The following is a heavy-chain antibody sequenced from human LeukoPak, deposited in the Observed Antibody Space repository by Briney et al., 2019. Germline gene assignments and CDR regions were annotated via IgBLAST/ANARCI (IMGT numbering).Heavy chain of an antibody. CDR3: ARDFLVAGTSTY. V-gene: IGHV1-2*02. CDR1: GYTFTVYY. CDR2: INPNSGGT. Sequence: ASVKVSCKASGYTFTVYYIHWVRHAPRQGLEWGGWINPNSGGTKYAEKVQGRVTMTRDTSSSTAYMELSWLRFDDSAVYYCARDFLVAGTSTYWGQGTLVTVSS. J-gene: IGHJ4*02. D-gene: IGHD6-19*01.